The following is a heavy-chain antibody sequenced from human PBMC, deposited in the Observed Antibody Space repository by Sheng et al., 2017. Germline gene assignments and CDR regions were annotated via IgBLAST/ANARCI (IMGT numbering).Heavy chain of an antibody. CDR2: IWYDGSHK. D-gene: IGHD6-6*01. Sequence: QVQLVESGGGVVQPGRSLRLSCAASGFTFSSYAMHWVRQAPGKGLEWVAVIWYDGSHKYYADSVKGRFTISRDNSRNTLYLQMDSLRGEDTAVYYCARRAESSSTCVDYWGQGTLVTVSS. CDR3: ARRAESSSTCVDY. J-gene: IGHJ4*02. CDR1: GFTFSSYA. V-gene: IGHV3-33*01.